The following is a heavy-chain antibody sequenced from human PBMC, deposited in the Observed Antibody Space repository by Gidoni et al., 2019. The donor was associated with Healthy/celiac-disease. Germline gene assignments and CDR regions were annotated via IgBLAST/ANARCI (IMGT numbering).Heavy chain of an antibody. CDR1: GFTFSSYD. V-gene: IGHV3-13*05. J-gene: IGHJ4*02. CDR2: IGTAGDP. D-gene: IGHD1-7*01. Sequence: EVQLVESGGGWVQPGGSLSLSCAASGFTFSSYDMHWVRQATGKGLEWVSAIGTAGDPYYPGSVKGRFTISRENAKNSLYLQMNSLRAGDTAVYYCARGFYRELPLFDYWGQGTLVTVSS. CDR3: ARGFYRELPLFDY.